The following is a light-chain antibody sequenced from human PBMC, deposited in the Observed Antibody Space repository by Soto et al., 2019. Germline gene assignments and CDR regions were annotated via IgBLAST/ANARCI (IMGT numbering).Light chain of an antibody. CDR2: EVS. CDR3: NSYTSSSTWV. Sequence: QSALTQPASVSGSPGQSITISCTGTSSDVGGYKYVSWYQQHPGKAPKLMIYEVSDRPSGVSNRFSGSKSGNTASQTISGLQADDEAHYYCNSYTSSSTWVFGGGTKLTVL. J-gene: IGLJ3*02. CDR1: SSDVGGYKY. V-gene: IGLV2-14*01.